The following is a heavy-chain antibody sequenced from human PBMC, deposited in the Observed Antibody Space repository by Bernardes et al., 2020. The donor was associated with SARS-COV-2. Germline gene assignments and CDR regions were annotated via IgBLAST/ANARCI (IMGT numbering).Heavy chain of an antibody. V-gene: IGHV3-23*01. J-gene: IGHJ6*02. CDR3: AKRGRAYYYDSSGSEAYDYFGRDV. CDR2: ISDSGGIT. Sequence: GGSLRLSCAASGFTFSSYAMSWVRQAPGKGLEWVSGISDSGGITYYADSVKGRFTISRDNSKNTLYLQMNSLRAEDTAIYYCAKRGRAYYYDSSGSEAYDYFGRDVWGQGTTVTV. D-gene: IGHD3-22*01. CDR1: GFTFSSYA.